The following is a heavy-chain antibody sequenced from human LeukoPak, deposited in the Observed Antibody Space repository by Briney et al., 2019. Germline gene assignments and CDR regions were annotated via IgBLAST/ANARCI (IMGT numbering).Heavy chain of an antibody. CDR1: GIAVIGNY. V-gene: IGHV3-53*01. J-gene: IGHJ4*02. CDR3: AIAQSWDELFDS. CDR2: ISINTDT. D-gene: IGHD1-26*01. Sequence: GGSLTLSCAASGIAVIGNYMSWVRQPPGRGLEWVSFISINTDTFYADSVRGRFTISRDSSKNTLFLQMNSLRDEDSAVYYCAIAQSWDELFDSWGQGTLVTVSS.